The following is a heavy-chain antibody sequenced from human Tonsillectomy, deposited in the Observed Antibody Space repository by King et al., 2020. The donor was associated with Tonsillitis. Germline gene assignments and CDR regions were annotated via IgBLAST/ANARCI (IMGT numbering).Heavy chain of an antibody. CDR3: AKVARSWYDNDAFDI. Sequence: VQLVESGGGVVQPGRSLRLSCAASGFTFSNYGMHWVRQAAGKGLEWVAVISYDGSYKYYADSVKGRFTISRHSSKNTVDLQMNSLRAEDTAVYYCAKVARSWYDNDAFDIWGQGTMVTVSS. J-gene: IGHJ3*02. D-gene: IGHD6-13*01. CDR1: GFTFSNYG. V-gene: IGHV3-30*18. CDR2: ISYDGSYK.